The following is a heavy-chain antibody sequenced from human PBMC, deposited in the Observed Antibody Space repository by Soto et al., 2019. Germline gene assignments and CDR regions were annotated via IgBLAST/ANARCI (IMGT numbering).Heavy chain of an antibody. D-gene: IGHD3-3*01. CDR2: IYPGDSDT. CDR1: GYSFTSYW. V-gene: IGHV5-51*01. J-gene: IGHJ4*02. CDR3: ARQEGYDFWSGYSPVGYYFDY. Sequence: HGESLKISCKGSGYSFTSYWIGWVRQMPGKGLEWMGIIYPGDSDTRYSPSFQGQVTISADKSISTAYLQWSSLKASDTAMYYCARQEGYDFWSGYSPVGYYFDYWGQGTLVTVSS.